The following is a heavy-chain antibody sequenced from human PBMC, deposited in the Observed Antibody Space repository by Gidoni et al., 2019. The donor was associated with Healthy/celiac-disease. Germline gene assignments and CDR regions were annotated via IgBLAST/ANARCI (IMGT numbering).Heavy chain of an antibody. CDR3: AKDYRRRITMIVSAGGYFDY. D-gene: IGHD3-22*01. V-gene: IGHV3-23*01. CDR1: GFTFSTYA. Sequence: EVQLLESGGGLVQPGGSLRLSCAASGFTFSTYAMSWVRQAPGKGLEWVSAISGSGGSTYYADSVKGRFTISRDNSKNTLYLQMNSLRAEDTAVYYCAKDYRRRITMIVSAGGYFDYWGQGTLVTVSS. CDR2: ISGSGGST. J-gene: IGHJ4*02.